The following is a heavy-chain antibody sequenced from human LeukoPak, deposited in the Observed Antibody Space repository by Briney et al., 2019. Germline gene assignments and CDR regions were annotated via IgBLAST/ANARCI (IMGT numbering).Heavy chain of an antibody. Sequence: GGSLRLSCTASGFTFRRYWMTWVRQAPGKGLEWVANIKEDGSAKYYVDSMKGRFTISRDNAKNSLYLQINSLKAEDTAVYYCARDSPGYGGYSYWGQGTLVTVSS. CDR2: IKEDGSAK. CDR3: ARDSPGYGGYSY. CDR1: GFTFRRYW. J-gene: IGHJ4*02. D-gene: IGHD5-12*01. V-gene: IGHV3-7*04.